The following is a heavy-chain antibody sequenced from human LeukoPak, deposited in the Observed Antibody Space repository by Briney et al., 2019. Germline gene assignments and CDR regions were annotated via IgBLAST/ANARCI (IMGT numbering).Heavy chain of an antibody. CDR1: GGSISSGSYY. D-gene: IGHD4-17*01. CDR3: ARGHYGDYPDY. CDR2: IYTSGST. J-gene: IGHJ4*02. Sequence: SETLSLTCTVSGGSISSGSYYWSWIRQPAGKGLEWVGRIYTSGSTNYNPSLKSRVTISVDTSKNQFSLKLSSVTAADTAVYYCARGHYGDYPDYWGQGTLVTVSP. V-gene: IGHV4-61*02.